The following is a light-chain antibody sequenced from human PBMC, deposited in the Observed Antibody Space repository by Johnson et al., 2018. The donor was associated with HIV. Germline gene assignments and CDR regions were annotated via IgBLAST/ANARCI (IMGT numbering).Light chain of an antibody. CDR1: SSNIGNNY. J-gene: IGLJ1*01. CDR2: ENN. Sequence: QSVLTQPPSVSAAPGQKVTISCSGSSSNIGNNYVSWYQQLPGTAPKLLIYENNKRPSGIPDRFSGSKSGTSATLGITGLQTGDEAEYYCGTWDSSLGYVFGTGTKVTVL. V-gene: IGLV1-51*02. CDR3: GTWDSSLGYV.